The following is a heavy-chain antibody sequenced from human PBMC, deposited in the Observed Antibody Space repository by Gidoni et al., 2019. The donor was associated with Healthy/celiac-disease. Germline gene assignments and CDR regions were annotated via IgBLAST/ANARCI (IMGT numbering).Heavy chain of an antibody. J-gene: IGHJ4*02. CDR2: IDWDGDN. CDR3: ARTTYYYDSGGYYLIDY. D-gene: IGHD3-22*01. Sequence: QVTLRESGPALVKPTQTLTLPCTFSGFSLNTTGMCVSWIRQTPGKALEWLALIDWDGDNYYSTSLKTRLTISKDTSKNQVVLTMTNMDPVDTATYYCARTTYYYDSGGYYLIDYWGQGTLVTVSS. V-gene: IGHV2-70*01. CDR1: GFSLNTTGMC.